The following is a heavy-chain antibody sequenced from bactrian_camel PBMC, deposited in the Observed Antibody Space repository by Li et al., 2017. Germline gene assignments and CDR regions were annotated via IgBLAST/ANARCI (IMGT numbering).Heavy chain of an antibody. Sequence: HVQLVESGGGSVQAGGSLRLSCAASRYMCDNGCMSWFRQAPGKQREEVAVAYINTRSAKYGDSVKGRFTITQDNGKNTVYLQMNNLKPEDTAMYYCAADHNRGCMGWPTVEYDITGQGTQVTVS. D-gene: IGHD3*01. CDR1: RYMCDNGC. J-gene: IGHJ4*01. CDR2: YINTRSA. V-gene: IGHV3S53*01. CDR3: AADHNRGCMGWPTVEYDI.